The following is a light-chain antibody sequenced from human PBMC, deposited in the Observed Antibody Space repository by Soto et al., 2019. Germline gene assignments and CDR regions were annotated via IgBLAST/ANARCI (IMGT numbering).Light chain of an antibody. V-gene: IGLV2-14*01. Sequence: QSVLTQPASVSGSPGQSITISCTGTSSDVGGYNYVSWYQQHPGKAPKLMIYEVSNRPSGVSNRFSGSKSGNTASLTISGLQAEDEADYYCSSYTSSNTLYVFATGTQLTVL. J-gene: IGLJ1*01. CDR3: SSYTSSNTLYV. CDR2: EVS. CDR1: SSDVGGYNY.